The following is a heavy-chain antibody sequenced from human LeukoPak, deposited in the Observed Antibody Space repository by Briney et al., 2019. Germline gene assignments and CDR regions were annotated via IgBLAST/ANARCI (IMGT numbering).Heavy chain of an antibody. D-gene: IGHD4-23*01. CDR3: ARRIVVTRGFDY. Sequence: SETLSLTCAVSGGSISSSSYYWGWIRQPPGKGLEWIGSIYYSGSTYYNPSLKSRVTISVDTSKNQFSLKLSSVTAADTAVYYCARRIVVTRGFDYWGQGTLVTVSS. J-gene: IGHJ4*02. CDR2: IYYSGST. V-gene: IGHV4-39*01. CDR1: GGSISSSSYY.